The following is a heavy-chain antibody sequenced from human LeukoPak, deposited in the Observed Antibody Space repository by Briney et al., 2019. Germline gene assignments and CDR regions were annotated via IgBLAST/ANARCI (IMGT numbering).Heavy chain of an antibody. CDR2: IYPRDGST. J-gene: IGHJ5*02. CDR1: GYTFTNNY. V-gene: IGHV1-46*01. D-gene: IGHD6-13*01. CDR3: ATDLYSRLLRWFDP. Sequence: ASVKVSCKASGYTFTNNYLHWVRQAPGQGLEWMGMIYPRDGSTSYAQNFQGRVTMTEDTSTDTAYMELSSLRSEDTAVYYCATDLYSRLLRWFDPWGQGTLVTVSS.